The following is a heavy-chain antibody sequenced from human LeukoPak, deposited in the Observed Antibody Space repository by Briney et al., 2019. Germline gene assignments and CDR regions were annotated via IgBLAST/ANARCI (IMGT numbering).Heavy chain of an antibody. Sequence: GGSLRLSCEASGFTFSTYSMNWVRQAPGKGLEWVSHISSGSATTFYADSVKGRFTISRDNTRNSLSLQMNSLRAEDTAVYYCARWVVVTAIGGFDYWGQGTLVTVSS. CDR3: ARWVVVTAIGGFDY. J-gene: IGHJ4*02. D-gene: IGHD2-21*02. CDR2: ISSGSATT. CDR1: GFTFSTYS. V-gene: IGHV3-48*04.